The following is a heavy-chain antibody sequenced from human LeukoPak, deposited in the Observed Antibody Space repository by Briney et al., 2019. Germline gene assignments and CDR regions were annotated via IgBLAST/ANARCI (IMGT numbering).Heavy chain of an antibody. CDR2: INPNSGGT. CDR1: GYTFTDNY. D-gene: IGHD3-10*01. Sequence: VASVKVSCKASGYTFTDNYLHWVRQAPGQGLEWMGWINPNSGGTNYAQKVQGRVTMTRDTSISTAYMELSSLRSEDTAVYYCASSTLLWPPDYWGQGTLVTVSS. J-gene: IGHJ4*02. CDR3: ASSTLLWPPDY. V-gene: IGHV1-2*02.